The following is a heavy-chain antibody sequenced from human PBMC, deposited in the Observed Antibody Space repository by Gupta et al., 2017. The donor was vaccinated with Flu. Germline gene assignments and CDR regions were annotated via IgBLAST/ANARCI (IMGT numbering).Heavy chain of an antibody. CDR1: GGSFSGYY. J-gene: IGHJ4*02. CDR3: ARGGVVVAAPRALDY. Sequence: QVQLQQWGAGLLKPSETLSLTCAVYGGSFSGYYWSWIRQPPGKGLEWIGEINHSGSTNYNPSLKSRVTISVDTSKNQFSLKLSSVTAADTAVYYCARGGVVVAAPRALDYWGQGTLVTVSS. D-gene: IGHD2-15*01. V-gene: IGHV4-34*01. CDR2: INHSGST.